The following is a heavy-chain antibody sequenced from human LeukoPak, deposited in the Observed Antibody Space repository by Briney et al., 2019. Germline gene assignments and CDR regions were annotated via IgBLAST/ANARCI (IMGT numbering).Heavy chain of an antibody. CDR1: GFAFSYYA. CDR3: AKKRSRVTMIVVVTYDY. V-gene: IGHV3-23*01. CDR2: ISGSGGST. J-gene: IGHJ4*02. D-gene: IGHD3-22*01. Sequence: GGSLRLSCAASGFAFSYYAMSWVRQAPGKGLEWVSAISGSGGSTYYADSVKGRFTISRDNSKNTLYLQMNSLRAEDTAVYYCAKKRSRVTMIVVVTYDYWGQGTLVTVSS.